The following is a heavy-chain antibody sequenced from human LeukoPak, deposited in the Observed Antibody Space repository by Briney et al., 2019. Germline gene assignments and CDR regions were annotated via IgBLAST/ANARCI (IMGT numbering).Heavy chain of an antibody. CDR1: GFSFSTFE. V-gene: IGHV3-48*03. CDR2: ISSSGNTI. J-gene: IGHJ4*02. Sequence: GGSLRLSCAASGFSFSTFEMHWVRQAPGKGLEWVSYISSSGNTIYYADSVKGRFTISRDNSKNTVYLQMNSLRAEDTAVYYCAKGGSYRSQPYFDYWGQGTPVTVSS. CDR3: AKGGSYRSQPYFDY. D-gene: IGHD3-16*02.